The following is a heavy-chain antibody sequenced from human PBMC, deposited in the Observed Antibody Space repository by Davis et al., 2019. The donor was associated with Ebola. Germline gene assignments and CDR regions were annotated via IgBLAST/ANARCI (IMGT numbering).Heavy chain of an antibody. CDR3: ARKTYFDY. V-gene: IGHV3-30*04. CDR2: ISYDGSNK. J-gene: IGHJ4*02. Sequence: PGGSLRLSCAASGFTFSLYAMHWVRQAPGKGLEWVAVISYDGSNKYYADSVKGRFTISRDNSKNTLYLQMNSLRAEDTAVYYCARKTYFDYWGQGTLVTVSS. CDR1: GFTFSLYA.